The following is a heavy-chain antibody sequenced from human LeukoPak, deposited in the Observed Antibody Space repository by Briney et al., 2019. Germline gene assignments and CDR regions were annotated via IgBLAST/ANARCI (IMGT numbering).Heavy chain of an antibody. CDR1: GGIFGSYA. D-gene: IGHD3-16*02. J-gene: IGHJ4*02. V-gene: IGHV1-69*06. Sequence: SVKVSCKVSGGIFGSYAFNWVRQAPGQGLEWLGRIIPIFDTPNYAQTFQGRVTISADKSTRTVYMELTSLRSEDTALYYCAKGSRLREAGSYRFWGQGTLVTVSS. CDR2: IIPIFDTP. CDR3: AKGSRLREAGSYRF.